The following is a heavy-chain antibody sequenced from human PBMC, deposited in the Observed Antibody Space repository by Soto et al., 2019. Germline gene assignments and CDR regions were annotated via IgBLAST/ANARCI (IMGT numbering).Heavy chain of an antibody. J-gene: IGHJ5*02. Sequence: QITLKESGPTLVKPTQTLTLTCTFSGFSLSTSGVGVGWIRQPPGKALEWLALIYWNDDKRYSPSLKSMLTITKDTSKNQVVLTMTNMDPVDTATSYCAHGTTYSSSWYTSWFDPWGQGTLVTVSS. CDR3: AHGTTYSSSWYTSWFDP. CDR1: GFSLSTSGVG. CDR2: IYWNDDK. V-gene: IGHV2-5*01. D-gene: IGHD6-13*01.